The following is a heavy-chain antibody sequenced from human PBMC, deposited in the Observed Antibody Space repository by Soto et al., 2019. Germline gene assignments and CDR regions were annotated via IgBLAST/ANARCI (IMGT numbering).Heavy chain of an antibody. D-gene: IGHD6-19*01. CDR1: GYTFTSYG. Sequence: EASVKVSCKASGYTFTSYGISWVRQAPGQGLEWMGWISAYNGNTNYAQKLQGRVTMTTDTSTSTAYMELRSLRSDDTAVYYCARAWYSSGWYPKNFDYWGQGTLVTVSS. CDR3: ARAWYSSGWYPKNFDY. J-gene: IGHJ4*02. V-gene: IGHV1-18*01. CDR2: ISAYNGNT.